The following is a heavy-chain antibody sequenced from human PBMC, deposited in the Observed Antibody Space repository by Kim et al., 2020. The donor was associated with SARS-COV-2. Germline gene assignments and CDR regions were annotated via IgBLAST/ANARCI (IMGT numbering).Heavy chain of an antibody. CDR1: GGSISSRGYY. CDR3: ARLWNTAETYAGGVDS. Sequence: SETLSLTCSVSGGSISSRGYYWSWIRQHPGKGLDWIGFIYYSGSTDYSPPLKSRVTISLDTSRNHFSLKLNSVTAADTAVYYCARLWNTAETYAGGVDSWGQGTLLTVTS. CDR2: IYYSGST. D-gene: IGHD2-2*01. V-gene: IGHV4-31*03. J-gene: IGHJ4*02.